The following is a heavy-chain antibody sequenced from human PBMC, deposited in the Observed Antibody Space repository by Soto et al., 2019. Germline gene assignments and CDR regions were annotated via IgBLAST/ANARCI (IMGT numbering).Heavy chain of an antibody. V-gene: IGHV4-31*03. CDR1: GGSISSGGNY. J-gene: IGHJ6*02. D-gene: IGHD6-13*01. CDR3: ARDPSIADFYGMDV. CDR2: IYYSGST. Sequence: QVQLQESGPGLVKPSQTLSLTCSVSGGSISSGGNYWNWIRQHPGKGLEWIGYIYYSGSTYYNPSLKSRVTISVDTSKNQFSLKLSSVTAADTVVYYCARDPSIADFYGMDVWGQGTTVTVSS.